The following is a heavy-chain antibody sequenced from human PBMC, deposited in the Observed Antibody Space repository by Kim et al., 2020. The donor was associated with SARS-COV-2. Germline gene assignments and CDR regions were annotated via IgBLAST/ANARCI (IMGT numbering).Heavy chain of an antibody. D-gene: IGHD5-12*01. CDR1: GFTFSDHY. Sequence: GGSLRLSCAASGFTFSDHYMDWVRQAPGKGLEWVGRTRNKAKSYTTEYAASVKGRFTISRDDSKNSLFLQMNSLKTEDTAVYYCARVRLGSDSWPYYFDYWGQGTLVTVSS. CDR3: ARVRLGSDSWPYYFDY. CDR2: TRNKAKSYTT. V-gene: IGHV3-72*01. J-gene: IGHJ4*02.